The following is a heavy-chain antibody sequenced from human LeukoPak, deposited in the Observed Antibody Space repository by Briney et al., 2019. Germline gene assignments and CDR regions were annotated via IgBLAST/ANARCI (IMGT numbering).Heavy chain of an antibody. J-gene: IGHJ4*02. CDR2: IYSGGST. CDR1: GFAVSSNY. CDR3: ASSSGWYNSIDY. D-gene: IGHD6-19*01. V-gene: IGHV3-66*01. Sequence: GGSLRLSCAASGFAVSSNYMTWVRQAPGKGLEWVSVIYSGGSTYDADSVKGRFTISRDNSKNTLFLQMNSLRAEDTAVYYCASSSGWYNSIDYWGLGTLVTVSS.